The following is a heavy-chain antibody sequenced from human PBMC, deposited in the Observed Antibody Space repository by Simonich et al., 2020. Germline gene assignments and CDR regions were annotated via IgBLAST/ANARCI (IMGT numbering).Heavy chain of an antibody. CDR1: GGSISSSSYH. V-gene: IGHV4-39*01. J-gene: IGHJ3*02. D-gene: IGHD6-13*01. CDR2: FYYSEST. Sequence: QLQLQESGPGLVKPSETLSLTCTVSGGSISSSSYHWGWIRQPPGKGLEWIGSFYYSESTYYHPAPKSRGTISVDTSKNQFSLKLSSVTAADTAVYYCARHAGFAFDIWGQGTMVTVSS. CDR3: ARHAGFAFDI.